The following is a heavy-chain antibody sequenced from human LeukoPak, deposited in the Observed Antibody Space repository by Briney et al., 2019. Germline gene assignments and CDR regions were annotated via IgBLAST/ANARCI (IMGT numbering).Heavy chain of an antibody. D-gene: IGHD6-6*01. V-gene: IGHV3-7*02. Sequence: PGWSLSLSCAASGFTFNNYWMSWVGQAAGKGREGVANINQDGSVINFVDYMKGRLTISRDNAKNSLYLQMNGLRAEDTAVYYCVRTSRSSSTDSWGQGTLVTVSS. CDR2: INQDGSVI. CDR1: GFTFNNYW. J-gene: IGHJ5*01. CDR3: VRTSRSSSTDS.